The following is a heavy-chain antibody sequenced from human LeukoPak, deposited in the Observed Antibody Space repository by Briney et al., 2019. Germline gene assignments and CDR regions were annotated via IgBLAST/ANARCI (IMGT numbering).Heavy chain of an antibody. V-gene: IGHV5-51*01. J-gene: IGHJ4*02. CDR2: IYPGDSDT. Sequence: GESLKISCKGSGYSFTSYWIGWVRQVPGQGLEWMGIIYPGDSDTRYSPSFQGQVTISADKSISTAYLQWSSLKASDTAMYYCARASQLLGYCSGGSCYDHPDYWGQGTLVTVSS. D-gene: IGHD2-15*01. CDR3: ARASQLLGYCSGGSCYDHPDY. CDR1: GYSFTSYW.